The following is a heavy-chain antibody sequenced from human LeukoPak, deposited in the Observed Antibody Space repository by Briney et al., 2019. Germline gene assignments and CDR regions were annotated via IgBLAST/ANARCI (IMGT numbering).Heavy chain of an antibody. V-gene: IGHV1-24*01. CDR1: GYTLTELS. CDR2: FDPEDGET. J-gene: IGHJ4*02. Sequence: GASVKVSCKVSGYTLTELSMHWVRQAPGKGLEWMGGFDPEDGETIYAQKFQGRVTMTEDTSTDTAYMELSSLRSEDTAVYYCATATMVQGSPDYWDQGTLVTVSS. CDR3: ATATMVQGSPDY. D-gene: IGHD3-10*01.